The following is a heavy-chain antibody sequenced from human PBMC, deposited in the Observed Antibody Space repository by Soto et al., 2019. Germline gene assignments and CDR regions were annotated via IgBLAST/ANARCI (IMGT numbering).Heavy chain of an antibody. Sequence: GGSLRLSCTASGFTFSSYAMSWVRQAPGKGLEWVSAISGSGGSTYYADSVKGRFTISRDNSKNTLYLQMNSLRAEDTAVYYCARREYDSSGYYLPSDYWGQGTLVTVSS. V-gene: IGHV3-23*01. CDR1: GFTFSSYA. CDR2: ISGSGGST. D-gene: IGHD3-22*01. CDR3: ARREYDSSGYYLPSDY. J-gene: IGHJ4*02.